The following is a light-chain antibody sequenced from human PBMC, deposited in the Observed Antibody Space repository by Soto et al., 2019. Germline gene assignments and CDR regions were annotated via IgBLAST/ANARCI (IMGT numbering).Light chain of an antibody. Sequence: DIQMTQSPSTLSPSVGDRVTITCRASQGISSWLAWYQQKPGKAPKLLIYKASSLESGVPSRFSGSESGTEFTLTISSLQPDDFATYYCQQYSTYPFTFGPGTKVDIK. V-gene: IGKV1-5*03. CDR2: KAS. J-gene: IGKJ3*01. CDR1: QGISSW. CDR3: QQYSTYPFT.